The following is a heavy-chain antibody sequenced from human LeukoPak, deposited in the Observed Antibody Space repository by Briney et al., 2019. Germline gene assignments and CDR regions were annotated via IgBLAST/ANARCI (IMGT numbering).Heavy chain of an antibody. CDR1: GFTFSDYY. CDR2: ISSGGSTI. CDR3: AGRAAAGRCFDY. V-gene: IGHV3-11*01. J-gene: IGHJ4*02. Sequence: GGSLRLSCAVSGFTFSDYYMSWIRQAPGKGLEWVSYISSGGSTISHADSVKGRFTISRDNAENSPYLQMNSLRAEDTAVYYCAGRAAAGRCFDYWGQGTLVTVSS. D-gene: IGHD6-13*01.